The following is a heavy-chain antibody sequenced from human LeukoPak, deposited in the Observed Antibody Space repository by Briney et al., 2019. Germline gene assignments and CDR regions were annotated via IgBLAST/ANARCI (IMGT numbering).Heavy chain of an antibody. V-gene: IGHV1-18*01. CDR3: VRDGYCTSASCYANAFDI. CDR2: ISAYNVNT. Sequence: ASVKVSCKASGYTFTNYPISWVRQAPGQGLEWMGWISAYNVNTNYAQNLQDRVTMTTDTSTSTAYMELKSLRSDDTAMYYCVRDGYCTSASCYANAFDIWGQGTMVTVSS. CDR1: GYTFTNYP. D-gene: IGHD2-2*03. J-gene: IGHJ3*02.